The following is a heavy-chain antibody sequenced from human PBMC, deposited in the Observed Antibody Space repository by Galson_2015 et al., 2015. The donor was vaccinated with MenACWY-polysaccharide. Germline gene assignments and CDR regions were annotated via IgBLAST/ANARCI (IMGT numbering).Heavy chain of an antibody. V-gene: IGHV4-31*03. D-gene: IGHD2-21*01. CDR1: GGSISSGGYY. J-gene: IGHJ4*02. Sequence: TLSLTCIVSGGSISSGGYYWSWLRQHPGGGLEWVGFSYNSGSTYYNPSLKSRVTISVDTSKNQFSLSLSSVTAADTAVYYCARIFRGGVGYWGQGTLVTVSS. CDR3: ARIFRGGVGY. CDR2: SYNSGST.